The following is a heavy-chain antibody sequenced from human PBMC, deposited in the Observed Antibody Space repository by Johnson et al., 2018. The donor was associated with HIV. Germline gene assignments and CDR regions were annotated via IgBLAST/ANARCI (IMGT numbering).Heavy chain of an antibody. CDR3: ATSTASDALDI. V-gene: IGHV3-23*04. D-gene: IGHD1-1*01. J-gene: IGHJ3*02. Sequence: VQLVESGGGLVQPGGSLRLSCAASGFTFSSYAMSWVRQDPGKGLEWVSAISGSGGSIYYADSVKGRFTISRDNAKNSLYLQMNSLRAEDTAVYYCATSTASDALDIWGQGTMVTVSS. CDR1: GFTFSSYA. CDR2: ISGSGGSI.